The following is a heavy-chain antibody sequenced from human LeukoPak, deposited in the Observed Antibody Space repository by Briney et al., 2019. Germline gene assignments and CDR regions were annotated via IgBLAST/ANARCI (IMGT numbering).Heavy chain of an antibody. Sequence: SETLSLTCTVSGGSISNYYWTWIRQPAGKGLEWIGRIYTSGSTNYNPSLKSRVTMSLDTSKNQFSLRLSSVTAADTAVYYCARGGELEIVAHFDYWGQGTLVTVSS. CDR3: ARGGELEIVAHFDY. CDR1: GGSISNYY. CDR2: IYTSGST. D-gene: IGHD5-12*01. J-gene: IGHJ4*02. V-gene: IGHV4-4*07.